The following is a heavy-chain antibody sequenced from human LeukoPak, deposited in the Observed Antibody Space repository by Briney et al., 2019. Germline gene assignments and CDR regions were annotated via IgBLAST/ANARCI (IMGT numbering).Heavy chain of an antibody. Sequence: TGGSLRLSCAASGFTFDDSVMSWVRQAPGKGLEWVSGINWNGGSTGYADSVKGRFTISRDNAKNSLYLQMSSLRAEDTAVYYCARGGPAAGRFDYWGQGTLVTVSS. CDR3: ARGGPAAGRFDY. CDR1: GFTFDDSV. J-gene: IGHJ4*02. D-gene: IGHD6-13*01. V-gene: IGHV3-20*04. CDR2: INWNGGST.